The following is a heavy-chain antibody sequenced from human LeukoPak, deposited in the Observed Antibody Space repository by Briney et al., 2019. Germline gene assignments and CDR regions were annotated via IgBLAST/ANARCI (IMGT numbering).Heavy chain of an antibody. CDR1: EFIFSSFS. CDR2: ISSDGSNK. Sequence: PGGSLRLSCAASEFIFSSFSMHWVRQAPGKGLEWVTLISSDGSNKKYADSVKGRFTVSRDNSKNTLYLQMNSLTTEDTAVYYCARAGSAWRPATAHWFDPWGQGTLVTVSS. J-gene: IGHJ5*02. CDR3: ARAGSAWRPATAHWFDP. D-gene: IGHD2-2*01. V-gene: IGHV3-30-3*01.